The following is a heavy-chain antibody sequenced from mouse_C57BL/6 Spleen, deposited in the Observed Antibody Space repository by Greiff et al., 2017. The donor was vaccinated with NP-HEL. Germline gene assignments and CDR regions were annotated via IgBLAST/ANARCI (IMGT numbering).Heavy chain of an antibody. CDR3: ARWYYWYFDV. J-gene: IGHJ1*03. D-gene: IGHD1-1*02. CDR1: GYSFTGYY. V-gene: IGHV1-43*01. CDR2: INPSTGGT. Sequence: VQLQQSGPELVKPGASVKISCKASGYSFTGYYMHWVKQSSEKSLEWIGEINPSTGGTSYNQKFKGKATLTVDKSSSTAYMQLKSLTSEDSAVYYCARWYYWYFDVWGTGTTVTVSS.